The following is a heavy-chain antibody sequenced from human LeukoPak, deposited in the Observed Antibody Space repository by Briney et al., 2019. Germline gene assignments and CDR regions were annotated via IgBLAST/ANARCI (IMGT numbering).Heavy chain of an antibody. V-gene: IGHV3-30-3*01. Sequence: GGSLRLSCAASGFTFSSYAMHWVRQAPGKGLEWVAVISYDGSNKYYADSVKGRFTISRDNSKNTLYLQMNSLRAEDTAVYYCARGSLYSPPDYWGQGTLVTVSS. D-gene: IGHD2-15*01. J-gene: IGHJ4*02. CDR1: GFTFSSYA. CDR2: ISYDGSNK. CDR3: ARGSLYSPPDY.